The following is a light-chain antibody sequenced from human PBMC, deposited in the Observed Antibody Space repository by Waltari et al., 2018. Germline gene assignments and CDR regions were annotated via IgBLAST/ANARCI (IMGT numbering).Light chain of an antibody. V-gene: IGLV2-14*03. CDR1: RSDVGAYNY. CDR3: SSYTTSTHVV. J-gene: IGLJ2*01. CDR2: DVT. Sequence: QSALTQPASVSGSPGQSITISCTGTRSDVGAYNYVSCYQQHPGKAPKLMIYDVTNRPSGVSSRFSGSKSGKTASLTISGLQAEDEADFYCSSYTTSTHVVFGGGTKLTVL.